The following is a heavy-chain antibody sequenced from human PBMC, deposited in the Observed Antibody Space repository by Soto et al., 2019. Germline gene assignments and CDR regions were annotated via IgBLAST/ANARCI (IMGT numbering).Heavy chain of an antibody. J-gene: IGHJ4*02. CDR2: IYHSGST. CDR1: GGSISSGGYS. Sequence: SETLSLTCAVSGGSISSGGYSWSWIRQPPWKGLEWIGYIYHSGSTYYNPSLKSRVTISVDRSKNQFSLKLSSVTAADTAVYYCARNVDTAMVTPYYFDYWGQGTLVTVSS. D-gene: IGHD5-18*01. V-gene: IGHV4-30-2*01. CDR3: ARNVDTAMVTPYYFDY.